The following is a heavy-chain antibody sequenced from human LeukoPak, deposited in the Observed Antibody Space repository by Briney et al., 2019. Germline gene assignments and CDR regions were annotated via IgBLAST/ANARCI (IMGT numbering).Heavy chain of an antibody. D-gene: IGHD3-22*01. V-gene: IGHV1-18*01. CDR1: GGTFSSYA. CDR3: ARDIFEYDSSGSDP. CDR2: ISAYNGNT. Sequence: ASVKVSCKASGGTFSSYAISWVRQAPGQGLEWMGWISAYNGNTNYAQKLQGRVTMTTDTSTSTAYMELRSLRSDDTAVYYCARDIFEYDSSGSDPWGQGTLVTVSS. J-gene: IGHJ5*02.